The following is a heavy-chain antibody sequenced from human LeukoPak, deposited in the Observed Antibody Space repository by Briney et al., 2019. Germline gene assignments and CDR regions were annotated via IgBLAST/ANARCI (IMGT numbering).Heavy chain of an antibody. Sequence: SVKVSCKASGGTFSSYAISWVRQAPGQGLEWMGRIIPILGIANYAQKFQGRVTITADESTSTAYMELSSLRSEDTAVYYCARDRIREKGYFDYWGQGTLVTVSS. J-gene: IGHJ4*02. D-gene: IGHD3-3*02. CDR2: IIPILGIA. V-gene: IGHV1-69*04. CDR1: GGTFSSYA. CDR3: ARDRIREKGYFDY.